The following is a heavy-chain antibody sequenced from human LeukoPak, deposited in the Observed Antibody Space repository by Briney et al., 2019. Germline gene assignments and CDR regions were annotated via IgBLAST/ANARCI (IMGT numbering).Heavy chain of an antibody. CDR2: ISYDGSNK. V-gene: IGHV3-30*18. J-gene: IGHJ3*02. Sequence: GGSLRLSCAASGFTFSSYGMHWVRQAPGKGLEWVAVISYDGSNKYCADSVKGRFTISRDNSKNTLYLQMNSLRAEDTAVYYCAKDFLDYGGNSVAFDIWGQGTMVTVSS. D-gene: IGHD4-23*01. CDR3: AKDFLDYGGNSVAFDI. CDR1: GFTFSSYG.